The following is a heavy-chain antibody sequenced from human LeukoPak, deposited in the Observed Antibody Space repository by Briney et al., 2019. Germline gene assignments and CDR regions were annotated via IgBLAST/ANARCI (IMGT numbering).Heavy chain of an antibody. Sequence: GGSLRLSCAASGFTVSSNYMSWVRQAPGKGLEWVSVIYSGGSTYYADPVKGRFTISRDNSKNTLYLQMNSLRAEDTAVYYCASLGYSSIRRYYFDYWGQGTLVTVSS. J-gene: IGHJ4*02. CDR3: ASLGYSSIRRYYFDY. V-gene: IGHV3-66*01. D-gene: IGHD6-13*01. CDR2: IYSGGST. CDR1: GFTVSSNY.